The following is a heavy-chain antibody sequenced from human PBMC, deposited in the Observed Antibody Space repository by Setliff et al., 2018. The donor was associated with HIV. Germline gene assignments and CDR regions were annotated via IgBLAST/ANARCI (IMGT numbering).Heavy chain of an antibody. D-gene: IGHD3-3*01. CDR2: IKQDGSEK. CDR3: ARDPQINLFGWIIAPPGGMDV. J-gene: IGHJ6*02. Sequence: GGSLRLSCAAAGFTFRNYWMSWVRQAPGKGLEWVANIKQDGSEKYYVDSVKGRFTVSRDNAKNSLYLQMHSLRAEDTAVYYCARDPQINLFGWIIAPPGGMDVWGQGTTVTVSS. V-gene: IGHV3-7*01. CDR1: GFTFRNYW.